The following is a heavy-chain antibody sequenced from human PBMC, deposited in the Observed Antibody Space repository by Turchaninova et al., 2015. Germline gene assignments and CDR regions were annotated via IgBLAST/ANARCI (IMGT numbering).Heavy chain of an antibody. CDR2: INHSGST. V-gene: IGHV4-34*01. Sequence: QVQLQPSGPGLVKPSETPSHDCGVYGGSFSGNDGSWARQPPGKGLELIGEINHSGSTNYNPSLKSRVTISVDTSKNQVSLKLSAVTAADTAVYYCARVFDLDFWSGYYIERGFDYWGQGTLVTVSS. D-gene: IGHD3-3*01. J-gene: IGHJ4*02. CDR1: GGSFSGND. CDR3: ARVFDLDFWSGYYIERGFDY.